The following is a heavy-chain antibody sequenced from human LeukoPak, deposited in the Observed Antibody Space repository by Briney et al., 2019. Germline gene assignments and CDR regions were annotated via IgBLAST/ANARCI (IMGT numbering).Heavy chain of an antibody. D-gene: IGHD4-4*01. CDR2: INSDGTST. J-gene: IGHJ4*02. V-gene: IGHV3-74*01. CDR1: GFTFITYW. CDR3: ARDTGYSNYDY. Sequence: GGSLRLSCAAAGFTFITYWMPWVRQAPGKGLVWVSRINSDGTSTTYADSVKGRFTISRDNAKNTLYLQMNSLRADDTAMYYCARDTGYSNYDYWGQGTLVTVSS.